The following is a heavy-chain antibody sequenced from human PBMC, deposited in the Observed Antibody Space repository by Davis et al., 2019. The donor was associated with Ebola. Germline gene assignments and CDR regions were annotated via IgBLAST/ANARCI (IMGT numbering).Heavy chain of an antibody. CDR1: GYTFTSYG. Sequence: ASVKVSCKTSGYTFTSYGISWVRQAPGQGLEWMGWISAYNGNTNYAQKLQGRVTMTTDTSTSTAYMELRSLRSDDTAVYYCARAITMIVAGWFDPWGQGTLVTVSS. V-gene: IGHV1-18*01. CDR2: ISAYNGNT. D-gene: IGHD3-22*01. CDR3: ARAITMIVAGWFDP. J-gene: IGHJ5*02.